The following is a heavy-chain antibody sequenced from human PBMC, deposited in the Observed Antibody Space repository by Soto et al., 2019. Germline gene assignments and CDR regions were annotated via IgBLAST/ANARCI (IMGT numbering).Heavy chain of an antibody. CDR2: INHSGST. Sequence: PSETLSLTCAVYGGSFSGYYWSSIRQPPGKGLEWIGEINHSGSTNYNPSLKSRVTISVDTSKNQFSLKLSSVTAADTAVYYCASYPKLLELLYWGQGTLVTVSS. D-gene: IGHD1-7*01. CDR3: ASYPKLLELLY. CDR1: GGSFSGYY. V-gene: IGHV4-34*01. J-gene: IGHJ4*02.